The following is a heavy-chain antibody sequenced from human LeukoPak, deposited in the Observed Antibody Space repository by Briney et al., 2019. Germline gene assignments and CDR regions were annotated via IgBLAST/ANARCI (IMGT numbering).Heavy chain of an antibody. D-gene: IGHD2-2*02. Sequence: GGSLRLSCAASGFTFSSYGMHWVRQAPGKGLEWAAVISYDGSNKYYADSVKGRFTISRDNSKNTLYLQMNSLRAGDTAVYYCAKVDCSSTSCYTYYYYGMDVWGQGTTVTVSS. V-gene: IGHV3-30*18. CDR2: ISYDGSNK. CDR3: AKVDCSSTSCYTYYYYGMDV. CDR1: GFTFSSYG. J-gene: IGHJ6*02.